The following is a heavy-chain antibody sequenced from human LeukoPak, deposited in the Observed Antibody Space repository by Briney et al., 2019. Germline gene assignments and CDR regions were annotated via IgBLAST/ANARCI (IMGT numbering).Heavy chain of an antibody. V-gene: IGHV1-18*01. CDR2: ISAYNGNT. Sequence: ASVNVSCKASGYTFTSYGISWVRQAPGQGLEWMGWISAYNGNTNYAQKLQGRVTMTTDTSTSTAYMELRSLRSDDTAVYYCARDVVAGHHTNWFDPWGQGTLVTVSS. CDR3: ARDVVAGHHTNWFDP. CDR1: GYTFTSYG. J-gene: IGHJ5*02. D-gene: IGHD6-19*01.